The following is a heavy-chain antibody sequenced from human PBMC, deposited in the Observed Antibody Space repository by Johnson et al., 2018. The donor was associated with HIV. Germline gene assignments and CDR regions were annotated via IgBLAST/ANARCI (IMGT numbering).Heavy chain of an antibody. D-gene: IGHD5-12*01. Sequence: QVQLVESGGGVVQPGRSLRLSCAASGFTFSSYGMHWVRQAPGKGLEWVAVISYDGSNKYYADSVKGRFTISIDNSKNTLYLQMNSLRAEDTAVYYCAKDPSYIVATAMTDAFDIWGQGTMVTVSS. J-gene: IGHJ3*02. V-gene: IGHV3-30*18. CDR3: AKDPSYIVATAMTDAFDI. CDR2: ISYDGSNK. CDR1: GFTFSSYG.